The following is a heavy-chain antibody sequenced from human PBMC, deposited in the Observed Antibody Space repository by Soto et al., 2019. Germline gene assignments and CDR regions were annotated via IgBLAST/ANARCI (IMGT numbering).Heavy chain of an antibody. Sequence: QVQLQESGPGLVKPSQTLSLTCTVSGGSISSGDYYWSWIRQPPGKGLEWIGYIYYSGSTYYNPSLKSRVTISVDTSQNRCSLKLSSVTAADPAVYYCARGLQLYPHTLGNYFDYWGQGTLVTVSS. CDR2: IYYSGST. CDR1: GGSISSGDYY. J-gene: IGHJ4*02. V-gene: IGHV4-30-4*01. D-gene: IGHD5-18*01. CDR3: ARGLQLYPHTLGNYFDY.